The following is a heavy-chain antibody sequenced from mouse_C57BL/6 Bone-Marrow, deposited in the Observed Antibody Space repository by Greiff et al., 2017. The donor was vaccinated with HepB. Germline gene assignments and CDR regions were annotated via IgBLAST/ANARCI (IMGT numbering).Heavy chain of an antibody. V-gene: IGHV1-81*01. CDR1: GYTFTSYG. J-gene: IGHJ4*01. CDR2: IYPGSGST. CDR3: ARYGYYGSSFDYAMDY. D-gene: IGHD1-1*01. Sequence: VQLQQSGAELARPGASVKLSCKASGYTFTSYGISWVKQRTGQGLEWIGDIYPGSGSTNYNEKFKSKATLTVDTSSSTAYMQLSSLTSEDSAVYYCARYGYYGSSFDYAMDYWGQGTSVTVSS.